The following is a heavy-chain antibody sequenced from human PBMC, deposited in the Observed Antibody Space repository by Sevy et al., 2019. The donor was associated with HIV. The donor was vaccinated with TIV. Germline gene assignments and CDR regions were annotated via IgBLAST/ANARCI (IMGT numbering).Heavy chain of an antibody. Sequence: SQTLSLTCDISGDSVSTDSAAWVWLRQSPSRGLEWLGRAYFRSAWYIDYAVSVKSRITINPDASKNQFSLHLKSVTPADTAVYYCARAGITILRLVVFSLDVWGQGNTVT. CDR3: ARAGITILRLVVFSLDV. CDR2: AYFRSAWYI. CDR1: GDSVSTDSAA. J-gene: IGHJ6*02. D-gene: IGHD3-9*01. V-gene: IGHV6-1*01.